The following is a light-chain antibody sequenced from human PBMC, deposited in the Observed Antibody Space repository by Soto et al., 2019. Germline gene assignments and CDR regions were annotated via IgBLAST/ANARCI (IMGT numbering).Light chain of an antibody. CDR1: QSFSST. J-gene: IGKJ2*01. V-gene: IGKV3-15*01. CDR2: GAS. Sequence: IVMTQSPATMSVSPGERATLSCRASQSFSSTLAWYQQKPGQAPRLLIYGASTRATGIPARFSGSGSGTEVTLNISSLQSEDFAVYYCQQYNNWPPYTFGQGTKLAIK. CDR3: QQYNNWPPYT.